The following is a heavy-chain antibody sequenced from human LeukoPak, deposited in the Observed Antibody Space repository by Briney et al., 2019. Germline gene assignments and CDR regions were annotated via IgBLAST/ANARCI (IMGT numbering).Heavy chain of an antibody. CDR3: ARGYSSSCVDY. Sequence: GGSLRLSCAASGFTFSSYAMSWVRQAPGRGLEWVSAITASGAGTYYADSVKGRFTISRDNSKNTLYLQMNSLRAEDTAVYYCARGYSSSCVDYWGQGTLVTVSS. CDR2: ITASGAGT. CDR1: GFTFSSYA. J-gene: IGHJ4*02. V-gene: IGHV3-23*01. D-gene: IGHD6-13*01.